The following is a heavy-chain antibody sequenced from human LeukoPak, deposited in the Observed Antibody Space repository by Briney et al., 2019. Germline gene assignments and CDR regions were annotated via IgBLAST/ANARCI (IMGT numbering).Heavy chain of an antibody. CDR1: GFTFSSYS. V-gene: IGHV3-21*01. CDR2: ISSSSSYI. Sequence: GGSLRLSCAASGFTFSSYSMNWVRQAPGKGLEWVSSISSSSSYIYYADSVKGRFTVSRDNAKNSLYLQMNSLRAEDTAVYYCARATSSTVSWFDPWGQGTLVTVSS. J-gene: IGHJ5*02. CDR3: ARATSSTVSWFDP. D-gene: IGHD2-2*01.